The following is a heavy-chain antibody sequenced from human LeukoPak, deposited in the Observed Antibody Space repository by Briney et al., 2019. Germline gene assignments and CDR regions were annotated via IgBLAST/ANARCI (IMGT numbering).Heavy chain of an antibody. CDR3: AKDRAQQLVLDF. CDR2: IIGSGSST. D-gene: IGHD6-13*01. Sequence: GGSLRLSCAASGFTFSSYAMSSVRQAPGKGLEWVSAIIGSGSSTYYADSVKGRFTISRDNSKNTLFLQMNSLRAEDTAVYYCAKDRAQQLVLDFWGQGTLVTVSS. J-gene: IGHJ4*02. V-gene: IGHV3-23*01. CDR1: GFTFSSYA.